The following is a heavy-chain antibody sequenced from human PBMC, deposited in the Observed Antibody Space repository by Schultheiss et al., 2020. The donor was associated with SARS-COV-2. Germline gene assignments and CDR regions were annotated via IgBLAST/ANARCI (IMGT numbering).Heavy chain of an antibody. J-gene: IGHJ4*02. D-gene: IGHD3-22*01. Sequence: SGPTLVKPTQTLTLTCTFSGFSLSTSGMCVSWIRQPPGKALEWLARIDWDDDKYYSTSLKTRLTISKDTSKNQVVLTMTNMDPVDTATYYCARIIRYYYDSSGYYYKAYYFDYWGQGTLVTVSS. CDR2: IDWDDDK. CDR1: GFSLSTSGMC. V-gene: IGHV2-70*11. CDR3: ARIIRYYYDSSGYYYKAYYFDY.